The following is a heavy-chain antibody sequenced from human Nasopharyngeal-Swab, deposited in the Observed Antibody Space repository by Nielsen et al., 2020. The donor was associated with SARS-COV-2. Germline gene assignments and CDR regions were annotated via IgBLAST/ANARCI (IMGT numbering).Heavy chain of an antibody. CDR1: GGTFSSYA. D-gene: IGHD6-19*01. Sequence: SVKVSCKASGGTFSSYAISWVRQAPGQGLEWMGGIISILGIANYAQKFQGRVTITADKSTSTAYMELSSLRSEDTAVYYCARGIAVAGFGSYYYYYYMDVWGKGTTVTVSS. J-gene: IGHJ6*03. V-gene: IGHV1-69*10. CDR3: ARGIAVAGFGSYYYYYYMDV. CDR2: IISILGIA.